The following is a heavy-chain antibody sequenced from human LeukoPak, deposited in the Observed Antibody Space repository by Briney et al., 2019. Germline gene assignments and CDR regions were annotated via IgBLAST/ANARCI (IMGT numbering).Heavy chain of an antibody. D-gene: IGHD5-18*01. CDR2: ISHDGSNK. Sequence: PGESLRLSCAASGYTLSDFAIHWVRQAPGKGLEWVASISHDGSNKFYANSMEGRFTVSRDNSKNMVYLQMNSLRPEDTALYYCARDRMSGGGYSSYFDYWGQGALVTVSS. CDR3: ARDRMSGGGYSSYFDY. CDR1: GYTLSDFA. J-gene: IGHJ4*02. V-gene: IGHV3-30-3*01.